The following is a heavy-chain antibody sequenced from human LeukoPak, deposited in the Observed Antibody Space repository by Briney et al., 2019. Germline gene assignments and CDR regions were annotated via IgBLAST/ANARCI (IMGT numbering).Heavy chain of an antibody. V-gene: IGHV4-61*05. CDR1: GGSISSSSYY. J-gene: IGHJ4*02. Sequence: SETLSLTCTVSGGSISSSSYYWGWIRQPPGKALEWIGYVSDSGTTNNNPSLKSRVTISLDTSRDHFSLKLSSVTAADTAVYYCARHGGSYSFDYWGQGTLVTVSS. CDR2: VSDSGTT. D-gene: IGHD1-26*01. CDR3: ARHGGSYSFDY.